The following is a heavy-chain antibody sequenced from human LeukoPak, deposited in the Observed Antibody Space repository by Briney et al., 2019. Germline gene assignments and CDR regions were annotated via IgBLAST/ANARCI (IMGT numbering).Heavy chain of an antibody. V-gene: IGHV4-4*07. CDR3: ARERRGYSYGDWPYFDY. Sequence: PSETLSLTCTVSGGSISSYYWSWIRQPAGKGLEWIGRIYTSGSTNYNPSLKSRVTMSVDTSKNQFSLKLSSVTAADTAVYYCARERRGYSYGDWPYFDYWGQETLVTVSS. J-gene: IGHJ4*02. D-gene: IGHD5-18*01. CDR2: IYTSGST. CDR1: GGSISSYY.